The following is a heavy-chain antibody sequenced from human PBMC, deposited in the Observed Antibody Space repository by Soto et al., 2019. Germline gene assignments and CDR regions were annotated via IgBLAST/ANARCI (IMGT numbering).Heavy chain of an antibody. J-gene: IGHJ6*02. Sequence: EVQLVESGGGLVQPGGSLRLSCAASGFTFSSYWMHWVRQAPGKGLVWVSRINSDGSSTSYADSVKGRFTISRDNAKNTLYLQMNSLRAEDTAVYYXXRYXPXDTAMVIGGMDVWGQGTTVTXSS. D-gene: IGHD5-18*01. CDR1: GFTFSSYW. CDR2: INSDGSST. V-gene: IGHV3-74*01. CDR3: XRYXPXDTAMVIGGMDV.